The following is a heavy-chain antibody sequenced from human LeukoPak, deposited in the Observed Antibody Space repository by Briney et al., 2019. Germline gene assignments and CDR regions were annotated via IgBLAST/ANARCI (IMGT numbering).Heavy chain of an antibody. CDR1: GGSISSYH. V-gene: IGHV4-59*01. Sequence: SETLSLTCTVSGGSISSYHWNWIRQSPGKGLEWIGYVYHSGGTNYNPSLKSRVTISVDTSKNQFSLKLSSVTAADTAVYYCARGVATPLYYYYYYMDVWGKGTTVTVSS. J-gene: IGHJ6*03. CDR3: ARGVATPLYYYYYYMDV. CDR2: VYHSGGT. D-gene: IGHD4-23*01.